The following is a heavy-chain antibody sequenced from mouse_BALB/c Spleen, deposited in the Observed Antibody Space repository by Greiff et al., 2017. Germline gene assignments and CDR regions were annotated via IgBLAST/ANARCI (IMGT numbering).Heavy chain of an antibody. D-gene: IGHD2-2*01. J-gene: IGHJ4*01. CDR2: IYPGSGST. V-gene: IGHV1S22*01. Sequence: LQQPGSELVRPGASVKLSCKASGYTFTSYWMHWVKQRPGQGLEWIGNIYPGSGSTNYDEKFKSKATLTVDTSSSTAYMQLSSLTSEDSAVYYCTRYRLSSLYAMDYWGQGTSVTVSS. CDR1: GYTFTSYW. CDR3: TRYRLSSLYAMDY.